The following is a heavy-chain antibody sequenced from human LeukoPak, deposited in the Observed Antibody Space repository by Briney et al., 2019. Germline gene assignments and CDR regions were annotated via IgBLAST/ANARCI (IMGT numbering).Heavy chain of an antibody. CDR1: GYTHSDYY. CDR3: ARANLYYYYMDV. J-gene: IGHJ6*03. Sequence: ASVKVSCKASGYTHSDYYMYWVRQAPGQGLEWMGWINPNSGGTNYAQKFQGRVTMTRDTSISTAYMELRSLRSDDTAVYYCARANLYYYYMDVWGKGTTVTISS. V-gene: IGHV1-2*02. CDR2: INPNSGGT.